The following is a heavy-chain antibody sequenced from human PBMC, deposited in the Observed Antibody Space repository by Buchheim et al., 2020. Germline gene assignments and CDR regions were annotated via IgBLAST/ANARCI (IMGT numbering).Heavy chain of an antibody. Sequence: QVQLVQSGAEVKKPGASVKVSCKASGYTFTSYYMHWVRQAPGQGLEWMGIINPSGGSTSYAQQFQGRVTMTRDTSTSTVYMGLSSLRSEDTAVYYCARGPRSIRIVGGWFDPWGQGTL. V-gene: IGHV1-46*01. J-gene: IGHJ5*02. CDR3: ARGPRSIRIVGGWFDP. CDR1: GYTFTSYY. CDR2: INPSGGST. D-gene: IGHD1-14*01.